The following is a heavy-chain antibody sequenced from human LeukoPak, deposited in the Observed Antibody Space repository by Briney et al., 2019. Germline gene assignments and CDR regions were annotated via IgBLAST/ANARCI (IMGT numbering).Heavy chain of an antibody. Sequence: PSETLSLTCTVSGGSISNYYWSWIRQPPGKGLEWIGYIYYSGSTNYKSSLKSRVTISVDTSKNQFSLKLSSVTAADTAVYYCARDKDYVWGSYRHLGIDYWGQGTLVTVSS. D-gene: IGHD3-16*02. V-gene: IGHV4-59*12. J-gene: IGHJ4*02. CDR3: ARDKDYVWGSYRHLGIDY. CDR1: GGSISNYY. CDR2: IYYSGST.